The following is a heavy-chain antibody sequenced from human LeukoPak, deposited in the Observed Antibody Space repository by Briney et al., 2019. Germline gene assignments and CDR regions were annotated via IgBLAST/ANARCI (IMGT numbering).Heavy chain of an antibody. CDR3: ARDGSSYGFFDF. D-gene: IGHD5-18*01. J-gene: IGHJ4*02. CDR1: GFTFSSYS. Sequence: GGSLRLSCAASGFTFSSYSMTWVRQAPGKGLEWVSSISSSSSYIYYADSVKGRFTISRDNAKNSLYLQMNSLRAEDTAVYYCARDGSSYGFFDFWGQGTLVTVSS. CDR2: ISSSSSYI. V-gene: IGHV3-21*01.